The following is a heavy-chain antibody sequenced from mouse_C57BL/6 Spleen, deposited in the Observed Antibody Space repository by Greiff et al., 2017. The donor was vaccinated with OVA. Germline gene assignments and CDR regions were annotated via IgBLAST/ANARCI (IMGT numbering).Heavy chain of an antibody. CDR1: GYTFTDYY. J-gene: IGHJ3*01. Sequence: EVQLQQSGPELVKPGASVKLSCKASGYTFTDYYMHWVKQSHGKSLEWIGDINPNNGGTSYNQKFKGKATLTVDKSSSTAYMELRSLTSEDSAVYYCARGTTVAYWGQGTLVTVSA. D-gene: IGHD1-1*01. V-gene: IGHV1-26*01. CDR2: INPNNGGT. CDR3: ARGTTVAY.